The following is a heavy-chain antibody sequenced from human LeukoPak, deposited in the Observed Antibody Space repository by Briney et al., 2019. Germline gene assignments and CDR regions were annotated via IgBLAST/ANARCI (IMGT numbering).Heavy chain of an antibody. CDR1: GGSISSGSYY. CDR3: ARAESAAGY. V-gene: IGHV4-61*02. D-gene: IGHD6-13*01. Sequence: PSQTLSLTCTVSGGSISSGSYYWSWIRQPAGKGLEWIGRIYTSGSTSYNPSLKSRVTISVDTSKNQFFLKLSSVTAADTAVYYCARAESAAGYWGQGTLVTVSS. J-gene: IGHJ4*02. CDR2: IYTSGST.